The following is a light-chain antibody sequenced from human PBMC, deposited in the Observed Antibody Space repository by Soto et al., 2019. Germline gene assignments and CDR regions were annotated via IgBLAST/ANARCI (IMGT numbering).Light chain of an antibody. CDR3: QQYDHLPFT. V-gene: IGKV1-33*01. J-gene: IGKJ3*01. CDR1: QDISNY. CDR2: DAS. Sequence: DIQMTQSPSSLSASVGDRVTITCQASQDISNYLNWYQQTPGKAPKLLIYDASNVETGVPSRFSGCGFGTDFTFTISSLQPEDFAIYYCQQYDHLPFTFGPGTKVDIK.